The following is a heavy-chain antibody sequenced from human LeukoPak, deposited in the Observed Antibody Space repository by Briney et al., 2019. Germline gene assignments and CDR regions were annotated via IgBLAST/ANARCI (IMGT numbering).Heavy chain of an antibody. CDR2: IYCSRST. Sequence: SETLSLTCAVSGASISSAYWIWIRQPPGKGLEWIGYIYCSRSTNYNPSLKSRVTISVDTSKNQFSLRLSSVTAADTAMYFCARRVPGGFVDSWGQGTLVTV. J-gene: IGHJ4*02. CDR3: ARRVPGGFVDS. D-gene: IGHD2-8*02. CDR1: GASISSAY. V-gene: IGHV4-59*08.